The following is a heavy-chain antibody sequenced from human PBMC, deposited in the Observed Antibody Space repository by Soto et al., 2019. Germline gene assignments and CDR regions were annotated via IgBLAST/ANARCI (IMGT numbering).Heavy chain of an antibody. J-gene: IGHJ3*02. D-gene: IGHD2-21*02. Sequence: QITLKESGLTLVKPTQTLTLTCTFSGFSLRTSGVGVSWISQRQGKALEGLAVIYWDDDKRYSPSLKSRLTITKGSSENQVVLTMTNMDLGDTAKYYCAHLVVTAIGDAFDIWGQGTMVTVSS. CDR3: AHLVVTAIGDAFDI. V-gene: IGHV2-5*02. CDR2: IYWDDDK. CDR1: GFSLRTSGVG.